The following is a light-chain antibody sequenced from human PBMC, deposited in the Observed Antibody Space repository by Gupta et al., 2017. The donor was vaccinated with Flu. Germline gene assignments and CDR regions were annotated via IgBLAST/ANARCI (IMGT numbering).Light chain of an antibody. CDR3: KQGDNCPGA. V-gene: IGKV2-30*01. CDR1: QGLVYSDGNTY. J-gene: IGKJ1*01. Sequence: DVVMTQSPLSLLVTLGQPATISCRSSQGLVYSDGNTYLHWFQQRPGQSPRRLIYQVSYRDSGVPDRFSGSGSGTDFTLTISSVEAEDVGIYFCKQGDNCPGAFGQGTXVEIK. CDR2: QVS.